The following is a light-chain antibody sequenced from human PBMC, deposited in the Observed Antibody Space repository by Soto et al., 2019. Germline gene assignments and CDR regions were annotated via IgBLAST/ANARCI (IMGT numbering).Light chain of an antibody. J-gene: IGLJ3*02. CDR1: SSDVGTYKY. CDR3: SSYTISSTLLL. Sequence: QSALTQPASVSGSPGQSITISCTGTSSDVGTYKYVSWYQQHPGKAPKLLIYEVTNRPSGVSNRFSGSKSGNTASLTISGLQAEDEADYYCSSYTISSTLLLFGGGTQLTVL. V-gene: IGLV2-14*01. CDR2: EVT.